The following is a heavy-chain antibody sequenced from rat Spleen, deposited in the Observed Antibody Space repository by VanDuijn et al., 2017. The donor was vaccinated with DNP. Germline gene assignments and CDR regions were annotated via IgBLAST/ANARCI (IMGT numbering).Heavy chain of an antibody. D-gene: IGHD1-9*01. V-gene: IGHV5S13*01. Sequence: EVQLVESGGGLVQPGRSLKLSCAASGFTFSDYSMAWVRQAPTKGLEWVSSISTSGEYAHYRDSVKGRFTISRDNTKDTQYLQMDSLRSEDTATYYCARGDYGYNRYAMDAWGQGTSVTVSS. CDR2: ISTSGEYA. J-gene: IGHJ4*01. CDR3: ARGDYGYNRYAMDA. CDR1: GFTFSDYS.